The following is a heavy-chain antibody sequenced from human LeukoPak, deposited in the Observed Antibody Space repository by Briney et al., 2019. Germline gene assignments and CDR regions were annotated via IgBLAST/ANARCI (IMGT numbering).Heavy chain of an antibody. J-gene: IGHJ4*02. Sequence: PGGSLRLSCAASGFTFSSYAISWVRQAPGKGLEWLSFTSSSSGSTHYADSVKGRFTISRDNAKNSLHLQMNSLRAEDTAVYYRARGRDSGSFIIDYWGQGTLVTVSS. CDR3: ARGRDSGSFIIDY. CDR2: TSSSSGST. D-gene: IGHD3-10*01. V-gene: IGHV3-48*01. CDR1: GFTFSSYA.